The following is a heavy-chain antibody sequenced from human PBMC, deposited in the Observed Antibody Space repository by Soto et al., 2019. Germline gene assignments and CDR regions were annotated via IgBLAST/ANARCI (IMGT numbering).Heavy chain of an antibody. CDR1: GDSVSSNSAA. J-gene: IGHJ6*02. V-gene: IGHV6-1*01. D-gene: IGHD3-10*01. CDR2: TYYRSKWYN. Sequence: SQTLSLTCAISGDSVSSNSAAWNWIRQSTSRGLEWLGRTYYRSKWYNDYAVSVKSRITINPDTSKNQFSLQLNSVTPEDTAVYYCARSRVAEVVVRGVIIRLASDYYYYGMDVWGQGTTVTVSS. CDR3: ARSRVAEVVVRGVIIRLASDYYYYGMDV.